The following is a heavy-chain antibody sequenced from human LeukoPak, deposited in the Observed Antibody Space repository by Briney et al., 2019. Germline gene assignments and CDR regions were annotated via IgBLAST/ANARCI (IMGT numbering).Heavy chain of an antibody. CDR1: GYTFTSYD. CDR2: MNPNSGNT. J-gene: IGHJ6*02. Sequence: ASVKVSCKASGYTFTSYDINWVRQATGQGLEWMGWMNPNSGNTGYAQKFQGRVTMTRNTSISTAYMELSSLRSEDTAVYYCARGVGSPYGMDVWGQGTTVTVSS. CDR3: ARGVGSPYGMDV. V-gene: IGHV1-8*01.